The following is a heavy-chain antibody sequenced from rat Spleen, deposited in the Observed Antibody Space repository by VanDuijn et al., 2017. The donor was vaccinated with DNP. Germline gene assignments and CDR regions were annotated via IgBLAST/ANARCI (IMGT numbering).Heavy chain of an antibody. J-gene: IGHJ2*01. CDR3: TSNPHIRTAAPFDY. CDR1: GFSITRSYR. V-gene: IGHV3-3*01. D-gene: IGHD3-8*01. CDR2: ISYSGST. Sequence: EVQLQESGPGLVKPSQSLSLTCSVTGFSITRSYRWNWIRKFPGNKMEWMGYISYSGSTNYNPSLKSRNSITRDTSKTQFFLQVNSVTTEDTATYYGTSNPHIRTAAPFDYWGQGVMVTVSS.